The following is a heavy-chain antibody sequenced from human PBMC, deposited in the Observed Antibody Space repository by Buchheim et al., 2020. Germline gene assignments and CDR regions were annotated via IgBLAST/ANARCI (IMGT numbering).Heavy chain of an antibody. Sequence: QVQLVQSRVEVKKPGASVKVSCKASGYTFVNYGVSWVRQAPGQGLEWMGIINPSGGSTSYAQKFQGRVTMTRDTSTSTVYMELSSLRSEDTAVYYCARELVGATPFDYWGQGTL. J-gene: IGHJ4*02. D-gene: IGHD1-26*01. CDR2: INPSGGST. CDR3: ARELVGATPFDY. V-gene: IGHV1-46*01. CDR1: GYTFVNYG.